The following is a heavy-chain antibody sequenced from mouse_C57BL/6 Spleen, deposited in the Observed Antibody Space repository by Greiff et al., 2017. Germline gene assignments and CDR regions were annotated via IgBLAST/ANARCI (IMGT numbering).Heavy chain of an antibody. V-gene: IGHV5-9*01. CDR2: ISGGGGNT. CDR1: GFTFSSYT. CDR3: ARHDYGNDEAWFAY. D-gene: IGHD2-2*01. Sequence: EVQRVESGGGLVKPGGSLKLSCAASGFTFSSYTMSWVRQTPGKRLEWVATISGGGGNTYYPDSVKGRFTISRDNAKNTLYLQMSSLRSEDTALYYCARHDYGNDEAWFAYWGQGTLVTVSA. J-gene: IGHJ3*01.